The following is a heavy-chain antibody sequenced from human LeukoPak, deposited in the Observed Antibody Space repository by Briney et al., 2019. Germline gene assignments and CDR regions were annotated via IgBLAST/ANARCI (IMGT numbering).Heavy chain of an antibody. CDR3: ARDRAYAYGGIDS. D-gene: IGHD4-23*01. Sequence: QSGGSLRLSCAASGFTFSSYWMSWVRQAPGKGLEWVADIKQDGGGKYYVDSVKGRFTISRDNAKNSLYLQMNSLRAEDTAVYYCARDRAYAYGGIDSWGQGTLVTVSS. J-gene: IGHJ4*02. V-gene: IGHV3-7*01. CDR1: GFTFSSYW. CDR2: IKQDGGGK.